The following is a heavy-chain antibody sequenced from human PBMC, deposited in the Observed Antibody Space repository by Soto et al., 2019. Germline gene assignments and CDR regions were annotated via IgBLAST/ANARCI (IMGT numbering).Heavy chain of an antibody. CDR2: IGYSGGTT. V-gene: IGHV3-23*01. J-gene: IGHJ6*02. Sequence: GGSLRLSCAASGFTFSSYGMSWVRRSPGKGLELVSSIGYSGGTTYYADSVKGRFTISRDNSKNTLYLQMNSLRAEDTAVYYCAKVEDGEFLDYYYYGMDVWGQGTTVTVS. D-gene: IGHD4-17*01. CDR3: AKVEDGEFLDYYYYGMDV. CDR1: GFTFSSYG.